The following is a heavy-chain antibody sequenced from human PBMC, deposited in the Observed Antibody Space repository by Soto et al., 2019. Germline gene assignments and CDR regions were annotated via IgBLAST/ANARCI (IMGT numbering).Heavy chain of an antibody. CDR3: AKDMVYYDLGSNNQRGLDV. V-gene: IGHV3-9*01. Sequence: GGSLRLSCAASGFTFGGYAMHWVRQVPGKGLEWVSGISWNSGTICYADSVKGRFTISRDNAKNCLYLQMNSLRAEDTAVYYCAKDMVYYDLGSNNQRGLDVWGQGTTVTVSS. CDR1: GFTFGGYA. D-gene: IGHD3-3*01. J-gene: IGHJ6*02. CDR2: ISWNSGTI.